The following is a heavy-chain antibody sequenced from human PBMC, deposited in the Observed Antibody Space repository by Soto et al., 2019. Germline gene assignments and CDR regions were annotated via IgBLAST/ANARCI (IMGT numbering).Heavy chain of an antibody. CDR3: ARGVGYCRGGSCFYWFDP. V-gene: IGHV1-2*04. Sequence: ASVKVSCNASGYTFTGSYMHWVRQAPGQGLEWMGWINPNSGGTNYAQKFQGWVTMTRDTSISTAYMELSRLRSDDTAVYYCARGVGYCRGGSCFYWFDPWGQGILVTVS. CDR1: GYTFTGSY. D-gene: IGHD2-15*01. J-gene: IGHJ5*02. CDR2: INPNSGGT.